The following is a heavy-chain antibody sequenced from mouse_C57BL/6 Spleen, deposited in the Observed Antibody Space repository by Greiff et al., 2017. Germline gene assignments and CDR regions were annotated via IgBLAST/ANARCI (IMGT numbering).Heavy chain of an antibody. CDR2: ITPSSGNH. CDR1: GFTFPNYW. D-gene: IGHD2-13*01. V-gene: IGHV1-7*01. Sequence: QVQLKQSGAELAKPGASVQLSCKASGFTFPNYWMHWVHQRPGQGLEWIGYITPSSGNHKYNQKFKDKATLTADKSSSTAYMQLRILRYEDSAVYYCERSGCDGDYKAYWGQGTRVTVSA. J-gene: IGHJ3*01. CDR3: ERSGCDGDYKAY.